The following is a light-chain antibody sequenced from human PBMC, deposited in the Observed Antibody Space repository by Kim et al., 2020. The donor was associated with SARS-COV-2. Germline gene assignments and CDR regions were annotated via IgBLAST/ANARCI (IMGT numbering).Light chain of an antibody. V-gene: IGKV3-20*01. Sequence: PGERATLSCRASQSVSTSYLAWHQQQPGQAPRLLIYGASSRATGIPDRFSGSGSGTDFTLTISRLEPEDFAVYYCQQYGSSPYTFGQGTKLEI. CDR3: QQYGSSPYT. CDR2: GAS. CDR1: QSVSTSY. J-gene: IGKJ2*01.